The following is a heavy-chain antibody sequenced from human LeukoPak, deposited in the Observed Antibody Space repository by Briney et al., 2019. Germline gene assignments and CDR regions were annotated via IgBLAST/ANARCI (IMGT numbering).Heavy chain of an antibody. CDR3: ARDLGSNYVYFDY. CDR1: GGSISSHY. Sequence: SETLSLTCTVSGGSISSHYWSWIRQPAGKGLEYIGRIHTSGITNYNPSLKSRVTMSGDTSKNQLSLKLSSVTAADTAVYYCARDLGSNYVYFDYWAREAWSPSPQ. V-gene: IGHV4-4*07. J-gene: IGHJ4*02. CDR2: IHTSGIT. D-gene: IGHD1-26*01.